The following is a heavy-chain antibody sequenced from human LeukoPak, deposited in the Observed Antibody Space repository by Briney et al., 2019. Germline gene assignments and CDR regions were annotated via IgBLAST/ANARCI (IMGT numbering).Heavy chain of an antibody. Sequence: SGGSLRLSCSASGFTFSAYAMHWVRQAPGKGLEWVSSINSGSTYTYYTESVKGRFTVSRDNAKNSLFLQMNSLRAEDTAIYYCARSLTTLTYEGYWGQGTLVTVSS. CDR3: ARSLTTLTYEGY. D-gene: IGHD1-1*01. J-gene: IGHJ4*02. CDR1: GFTFSAYA. CDR2: INSGSTYT. V-gene: IGHV3-21*01.